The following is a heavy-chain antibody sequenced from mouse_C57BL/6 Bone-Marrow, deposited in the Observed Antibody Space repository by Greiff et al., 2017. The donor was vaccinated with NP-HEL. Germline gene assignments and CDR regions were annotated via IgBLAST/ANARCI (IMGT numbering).Heavy chain of an antibody. D-gene: IGHD2-1*01. J-gene: IGHJ3*01. CDR2: FYPGSGSI. Sequence: QVQLQQSGAELVKPGASVKLSCKASGYTFTEYTIHWVKQRSGQGLEWIGWFYPGSGSIKYNEKFKDKATLTADKSSSTVYMELSRLTSEDSAVYFCARHEGPRIYYGNYVGVWFAYWGQGTLVTVSA. V-gene: IGHV1-62-2*01. CDR1: GYTFTEYT. CDR3: ARHEGPRIYYGNYVGVWFAY.